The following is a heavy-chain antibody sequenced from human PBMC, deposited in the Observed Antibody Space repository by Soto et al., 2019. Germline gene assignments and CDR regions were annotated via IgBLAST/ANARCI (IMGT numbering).Heavy chain of an antibody. Sequence: ESGGGVVQPGRSLRLSCAASGFTFSSYAMHWVRQAPGKGLEWVAVISYDGSNKYYADSVKGRFTISRDNSKNTLYLQMNSLRAEDTAVYYCARDKVDTAMAAGYYFDYWGQGTLVTVSS. CDR2: ISYDGSNK. J-gene: IGHJ4*02. CDR3: ARDKVDTAMAAGYYFDY. D-gene: IGHD5-18*01. V-gene: IGHV3-30-3*01. CDR1: GFTFSSYA.